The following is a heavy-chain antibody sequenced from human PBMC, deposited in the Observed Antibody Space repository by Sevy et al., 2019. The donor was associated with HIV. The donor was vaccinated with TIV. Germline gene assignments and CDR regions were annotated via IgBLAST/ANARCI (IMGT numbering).Heavy chain of an antibody. CDR1: GFRFSSYE. J-gene: IGHJ4*02. V-gene: IGHV3-48*03. Sequence: GGSLRHSCAASGFRFSSYEMNWVRQAPGKGLEWVASISNSGTNIYYSDSVRGRFTISRDTAKNSLYLQMNSLRAEDTAVYYCARDLPPSATTVAHFDYWGQGTLVTVSS. D-gene: IGHD4-17*01. CDR2: ISNSGTNI. CDR3: ARDLPPSATTVAHFDY.